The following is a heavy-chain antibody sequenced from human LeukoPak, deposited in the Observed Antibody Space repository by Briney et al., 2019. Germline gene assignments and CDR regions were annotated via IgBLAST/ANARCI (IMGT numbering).Heavy chain of an antibody. CDR2: ISSSGSTI. J-gene: IGHJ4*02. V-gene: IGHV3-11*01. D-gene: IGHD3-22*01. Sequence: PGGSLRLSSAASGFTFSDYYMSWIRQAPGKGLEWVSYISSSGSTIYYADSVKGRFTISRDNAKNSLYLQMNSLRAEDTAVYYCARDRYYYDSSGYYSFEYWGQGTLVTVSS. CDR3: ARDRYYYDSSGYYSFEY. CDR1: GFTFSDYY.